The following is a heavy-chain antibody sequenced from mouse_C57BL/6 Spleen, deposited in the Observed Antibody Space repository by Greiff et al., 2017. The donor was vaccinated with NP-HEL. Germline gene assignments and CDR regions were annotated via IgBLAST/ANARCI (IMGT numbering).Heavy chain of an antibody. CDR3: GRDDDYFAY. V-gene: IGHV5-16*01. D-gene: IGHD2-4*01. J-gene: IGHJ3*01. CDR1: GFTFSDYY. CDR2: INYDGSST. Sequence: EVKLVESEGGLVQPGSSMKLSCTASGFTFSDYYMAWVRQVPEKGLEWVANINYDGSSTYYLDSLKSRFIISRDNAKNILYLQMSSLKSEDTATYYCGRDDDYFAYWGQGTLVTVSA.